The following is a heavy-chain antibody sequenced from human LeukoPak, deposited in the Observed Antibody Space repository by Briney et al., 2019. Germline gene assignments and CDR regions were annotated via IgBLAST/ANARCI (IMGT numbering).Heavy chain of an antibody. V-gene: IGHV3-7*01. D-gene: IGHD3-22*01. Sequence: GGSLRLSCAASGFTFSNYWMSWVRQAPGKGLEWVANIKQDGSEKYYVDSVKGRLTISRDNAKNSLYLQMNSLRAEDTAVYYCASDRDYYDSSGYLFDYWGQGTLVTVSS. CDR1: GFTFSNYW. CDR3: ASDRDYYDSSGYLFDY. CDR2: IKQDGSEK. J-gene: IGHJ4*02.